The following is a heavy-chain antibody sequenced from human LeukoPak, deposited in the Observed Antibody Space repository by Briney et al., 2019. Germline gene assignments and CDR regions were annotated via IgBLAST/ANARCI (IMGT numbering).Heavy chain of an antibody. V-gene: IGHV3-23*01. CDR3: TTGLSNGWSYFDD. D-gene: IGHD6-19*01. CDR1: GFSFSIYA. CDR2: ISRSSDTT. J-gene: IGHJ4*02. Sequence: GGSLRLSCAASGFSFSIYAMSWVRQAPGKGLEWVSVISRSSDTTHYADSVKGRFTISRDNSKNTLYLQMDSRRAEDTAVYFCTTGLSNGWSYFDDWGQGTRATVSS.